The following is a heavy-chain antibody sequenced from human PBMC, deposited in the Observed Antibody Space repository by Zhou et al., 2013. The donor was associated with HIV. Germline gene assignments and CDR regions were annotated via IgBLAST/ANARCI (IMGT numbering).Heavy chain of an antibody. V-gene: IGHV1-24*01. CDR1: GYILSSLS. CDR3: ATDPGTLVGAVLGRGNY. Sequence: QVQLLQSGAEVKKPGASVRVSCKVSGYILSSLSVYWVRQAPGKGLEWMGGSNPEDGKIIYAQNFQGRVTMTEDTSTDTAFLELTRLRSEDTAVYYCATDPGTLVGAVLGRGNYWGQGNPGHRLL. J-gene: IGHJ4*02. D-gene: IGHD2-8*02. CDR2: SNPEDGKI.